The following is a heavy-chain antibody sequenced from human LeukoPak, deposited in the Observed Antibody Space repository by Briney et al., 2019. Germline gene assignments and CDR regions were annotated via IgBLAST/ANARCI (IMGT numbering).Heavy chain of an antibody. J-gene: IGHJ4*02. CDR3: APYGDFFDY. V-gene: IGHV3-48*03. D-gene: IGHD4-17*01. Sequence: PGGFLRLSCAASGFTFSRYEMNWVRQAPGKGLEWVSYISSSGTTIYYADSVKGRFTISRDNAKNSLFLLMNSLRPEDTAVYYCAPYGDFFDYWGQGTLVAVSS. CDR2: ISSSGTTI. CDR1: GFTFSRYE.